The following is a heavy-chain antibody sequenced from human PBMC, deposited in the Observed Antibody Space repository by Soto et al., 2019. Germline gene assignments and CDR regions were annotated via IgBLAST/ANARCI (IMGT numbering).Heavy chain of an antibody. CDR1: GYTFTSYY. CDR3: ARPPYPGCINVVCYPLDY. J-gene: IGHJ4*02. Sequence: QVQLVQSGAEVKKPGASVKISCKASGYTFTSYYMHWVRQAPGQGLEWMGIINPSGGSTNYAQKLEGSVAMTRDTSTSTGYMELNSLRSEDTAVYYCARPPYPGCINVVCYPLDYWGQGTLVTVSS. D-gene: IGHD2-8*01. CDR2: INPSGGST. V-gene: IGHV1-46*01.